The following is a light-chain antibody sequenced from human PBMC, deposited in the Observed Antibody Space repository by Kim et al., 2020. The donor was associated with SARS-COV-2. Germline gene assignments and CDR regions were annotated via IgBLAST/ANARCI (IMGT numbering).Light chain of an antibody. V-gene: IGKV3-20*01. CDR3: QQYGNSPLT. Sequence: EIVLTQSPGTLSLSPGERATLSCRASQTINNNYLAWYQQKPGQAPRVLIYGTSSRATGIPDRFSGSGSGTDFTLTISSLEPEDFAVYHCQQYGNSPLTFGGGTKVDIK. J-gene: IGKJ4*01. CDR1: QTINNNY. CDR2: GTS.